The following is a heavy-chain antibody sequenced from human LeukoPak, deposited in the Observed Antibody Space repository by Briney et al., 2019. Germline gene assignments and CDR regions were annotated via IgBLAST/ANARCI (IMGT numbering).Heavy chain of an antibody. CDR1: GYIFSSYY. J-gene: IGHJ4*02. CDR2: MNPNSGNT. CDR3: ARLGGMVADFDY. D-gene: IGHD2-15*01. V-gene: IGHV1-8*02. Sequence: GASVKVSCKTSGYIFSSYYMHWVRQATGQGLEWMGWMNPNSGNTGYAQKFQGRVTMTRNTSISTAYMELSSLRSEDTAVYYCARLGGMVADFDYWGQGTLVTVSP.